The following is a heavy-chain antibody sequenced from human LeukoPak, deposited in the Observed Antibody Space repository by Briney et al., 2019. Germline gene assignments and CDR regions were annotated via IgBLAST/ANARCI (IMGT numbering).Heavy chain of an antibody. CDR1: GVSINTDFYY. CDR2: IYTSGST. V-gene: IGHV4-61*02. CDR3: ARGYGSGSYPKPFDY. J-gene: IGHJ4*02. Sequence: SETLSLTCTVSGVSINTDFYYWSWIRQPAGKGLEWIGRIYTSGSTNYNPSLKSRVTMSVDTSKNQFSLKLSSVTAADTAVYYCARGYGSGSYPKPFDYWGQGTLVTVSS. D-gene: IGHD3-10*01.